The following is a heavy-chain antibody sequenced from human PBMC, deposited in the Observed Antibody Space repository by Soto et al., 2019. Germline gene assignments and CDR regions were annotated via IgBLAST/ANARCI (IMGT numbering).Heavy chain of an antibody. CDR2: IHHIGSI. D-gene: IGHD2-21*02. CDR1: GDSISSDYYH. V-gene: IGHV4-30-4*08. Sequence: QVQLQQSGPGLVKPSQTLSLTCTVSGDSISSDYYHWTWIRQSPGKVLEWIGYIHHIGSILYNPSLKRRVTISVDTSKNQFSLHLTSVTAADTAVYFCAREDDGGDSLDVWGQGTTVTVPS. CDR3: AREDDGGDSLDV. J-gene: IGHJ6*02.